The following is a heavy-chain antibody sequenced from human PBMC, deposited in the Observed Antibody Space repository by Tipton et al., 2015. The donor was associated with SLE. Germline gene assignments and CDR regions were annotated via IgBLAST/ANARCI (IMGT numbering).Heavy chain of an antibody. CDR2: ISSSSSYI. CDR1: GFTFSSYS. D-gene: IGHD3-3*01. V-gene: IGHV3-21*01. Sequence: SLRLSCAASGFTFSSYSMNWVRQAPGKGLEWVSSISSSSSYIYYADSVKGRFTISRDNAKNSLYLQMNSLRAEDTAVYYCARAISFWSGGYSYYYYGMDVWGQGTTVTVSS. J-gene: IGHJ6*02. CDR3: ARAISFWSGGYSYYYYGMDV.